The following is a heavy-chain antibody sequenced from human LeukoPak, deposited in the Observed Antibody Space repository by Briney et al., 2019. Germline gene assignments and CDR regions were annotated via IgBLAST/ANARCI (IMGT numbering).Heavy chain of an antibody. V-gene: IGHV3-48*03. J-gene: IGHJ3*02. D-gene: IGHD4-17*01. Sequence: GGSLRLSCAASGFSLSNYEMNWVRQAPGKGLEWVSYISSSASTIYYADSVRGRFTISRDNAGNSLHLQMNSLRAEDTAVYYCARDQYGASDAFDIWGQGTMVTVSS. CDR1: GFSLSNYE. CDR2: ISSSASTI. CDR3: ARDQYGASDAFDI.